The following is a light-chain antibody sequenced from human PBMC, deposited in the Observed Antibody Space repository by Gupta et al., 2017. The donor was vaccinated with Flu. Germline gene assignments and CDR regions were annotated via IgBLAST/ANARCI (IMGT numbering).Light chain of an antibody. CDR1: TNYVGGYKY. J-gene: IGLJ2*01. CDR2: DVD. Sequence: ITIACSGATNYVGGYKYVSWYQQLPGKAPKLIIYDVDKRPAGVSNRFSGSKSDNTASLTISGLQAEDEGDYYCSSYASSTSLVIFGGGIRLTVL. CDR3: SSYASSTSLVI. V-gene: IGLV2-14*03.